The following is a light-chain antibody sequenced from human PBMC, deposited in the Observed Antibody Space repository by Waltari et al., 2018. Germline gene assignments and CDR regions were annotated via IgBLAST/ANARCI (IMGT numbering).Light chain of an antibody. CDR3: QNHERLPAT. Sequence: EVVLTQSPGTLSLSPGERATLSCRASQSVSKYLAWYQQRPDQAPRLLIYAASTRATGIPDRFRGSGSGTDFSLTISRLEPEDFAVYYCQNHERLPATFGQGTKVEIK. CDR2: AAS. CDR1: QSVSKY. V-gene: IGKV3-20*01. J-gene: IGKJ1*01.